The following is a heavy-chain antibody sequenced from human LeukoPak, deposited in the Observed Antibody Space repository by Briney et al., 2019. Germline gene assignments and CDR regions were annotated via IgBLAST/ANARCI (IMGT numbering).Heavy chain of an antibody. CDR1: GFTFSSYG. Sequence: PGRSLRLSCAASGFTFSSYGMLWVRQAPAKGLEWVAVISYDGSNKYYADSVKGRFTISRGNSKNTLYLQMNSLRAEDTAVYYCAKDGPSRQPVVPAAVDYWGQGTLVTVSS. D-gene: IGHD2-2*01. CDR3: AKDGPSRQPVVPAAVDY. CDR2: ISYDGSNK. J-gene: IGHJ4*02. V-gene: IGHV3-30*18.